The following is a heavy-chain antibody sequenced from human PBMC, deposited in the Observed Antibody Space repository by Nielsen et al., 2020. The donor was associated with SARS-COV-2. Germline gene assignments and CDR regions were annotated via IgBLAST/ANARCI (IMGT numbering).Heavy chain of an antibody. V-gene: IGHV4-4*02. Sequence: SETLSLTCAVSGGSVSSNDWWTWVRQSPGKGLEWIGEVSHSGSINYNPSLKSRVTLSMDKSKRQFSLRLTSVPAADTAVYYCARGDYYGSGIDYWGQGTLVTVSS. CDR1: GGSVSSNDW. CDR3: ARGDYYGSGIDY. J-gene: IGHJ4*02. D-gene: IGHD3-10*01. CDR2: VSHSGSI.